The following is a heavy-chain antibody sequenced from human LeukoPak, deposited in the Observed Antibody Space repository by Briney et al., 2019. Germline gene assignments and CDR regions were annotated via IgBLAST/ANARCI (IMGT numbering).Heavy chain of an antibody. CDR2: ISWNSDTI. CDR3: AKDIRTVTTVDYYYGMDV. J-gene: IGHJ6*02. D-gene: IGHD4-17*01. Sequence: PGGSLRLSCAASGFTFDDYAMHWVRQAPGEGLEWVSGISWNSDTIGYADSVKGRFTISRDNAKNSLYLQMNSLRAEDTALYYCAKDIRTVTTVDYYYGMDVWGQGTTVTVSS. CDR1: GFTFDDYA. V-gene: IGHV3-9*01.